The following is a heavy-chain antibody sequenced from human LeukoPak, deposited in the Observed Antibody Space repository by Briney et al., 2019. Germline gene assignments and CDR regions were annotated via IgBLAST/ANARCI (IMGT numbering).Heavy chain of an antibody. D-gene: IGHD1-7*01. Sequence: PGGSLRLSCAASGFTFSNSGMHWVRQAPGKGLEWVAVIWYDGSNEKYADSVKGRFTISRDNSKNTLFLQMNSLRAEDTAVYYCARDRTRGNDAFDMRGQGTKVTVSS. CDR2: IWYDGSNE. V-gene: IGHV3-33*01. CDR3: ARDRTRGNDAFDM. CDR1: GFTFSNSG. J-gene: IGHJ3*02.